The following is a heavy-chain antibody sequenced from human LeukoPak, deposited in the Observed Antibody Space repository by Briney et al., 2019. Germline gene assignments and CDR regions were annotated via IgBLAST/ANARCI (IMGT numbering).Heavy chain of an antibody. D-gene: IGHD3/OR15-3a*01. V-gene: IGHV3-9*01. Sequence: GRSLRLSCAASGFTFDDYAMHWVRQAPGKGLEWVSGISWNSGSIGYADSVKGRFTISRDNPKNSLYLQMNSLRAEDTALYYCATMDLYYYYMDVWGKGTTVTVSS. CDR3: ATMDLYYYYMDV. J-gene: IGHJ6*03. CDR2: ISWNSGSI. CDR1: GFTFDDYA.